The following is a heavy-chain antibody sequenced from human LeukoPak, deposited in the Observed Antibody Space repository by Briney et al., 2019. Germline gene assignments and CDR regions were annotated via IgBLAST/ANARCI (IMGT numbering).Heavy chain of an antibody. D-gene: IGHD2-2*01. CDR1: GYTFTSYG. J-gene: IGHJ3*02. CDR3: ARDGAGDIVVVPASVIDAFDI. Sequence: GASVKVSCKASGYTFTSYGISWVRQAPGQGLEWMGWISAYNGNTNYAQKLQGRVTMTTDTSTSTAYMELRSLRSDDTAVYYCARDGAGDIVVVPASVIDAFDIWGQGTMVTVS. CDR2: ISAYNGNT. V-gene: IGHV1-18*01.